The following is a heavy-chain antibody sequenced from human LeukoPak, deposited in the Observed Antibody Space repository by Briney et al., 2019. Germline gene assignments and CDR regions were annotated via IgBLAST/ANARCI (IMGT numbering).Heavy chain of an antibody. CDR2: ISSNGGST. Sequence: PGGSLRLSCAASGFTFSSYAMHWVRQAPGQGLEYVSAISSNGGSTYYANSVKGRFTISRDNSKNTLYLQMGSLRAEDMAVYYCARDQGYKYGYGFDYWGQGTLVTVSS. D-gene: IGHD5-18*01. J-gene: IGHJ4*02. CDR1: GFTFSSYA. V-gene: IGHV3-64*01. CDR3: ARDQGYKYGYGFDY.